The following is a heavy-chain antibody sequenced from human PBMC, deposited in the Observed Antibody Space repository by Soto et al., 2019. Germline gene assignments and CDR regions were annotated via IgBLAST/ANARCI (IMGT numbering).Heavy chain of an antibody. D-gene: IGHD6-19*01. CDR2: INHSGST. V-gene: IGHV4-34*01. CDR3: ARVLAVAGNEDYYYGMDV. Sequence: PSETLSLTCTVYGGSFSGYYWSWIRQPPGKGLEWIGEINHSGSTNYNPSLKSRVTISVGTSKNQFSLKLSSVTAADTAVYYCARVLAVAGNEDYYYGMDVWGQGTTVTVSS. J-gene: IGHJ6*02. CDR1: GGSFSGYY.